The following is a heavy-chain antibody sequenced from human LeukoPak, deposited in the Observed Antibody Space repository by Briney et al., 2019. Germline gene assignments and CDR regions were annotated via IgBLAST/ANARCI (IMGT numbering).Heavy chain of an antibody. CDR1: GGTFSSYA. CDR3: ARARYSYGYGFDY. CDR2: IIPIFGPA. D-gene: IGHD5-18*01. Sequence: SVKVSCKASGGTFSSYAVSWVRQAPGQGLEWMGMIIPIFGPAKYAQKFQGRVTITTDDSTSTAYMELSSLRSEDTAVYYCARARYSYGYGFDYWGQGTLVTVSS. V-gene: IGHV1-69*05. J-gene: IGHJ4*02.